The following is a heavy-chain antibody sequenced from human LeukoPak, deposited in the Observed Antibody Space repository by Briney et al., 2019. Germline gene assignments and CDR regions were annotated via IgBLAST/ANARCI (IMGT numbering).Heavy chain of an antibody. CDR2: IYHSGST. CDR1: GGSISSSNW. J-gene: IGHJ6*02. V-gene: IGHV4-4*02. D-gene: IGHD3-10*01. CDR3: ARTSITMVRGVPGSGMDV. Sequence: SETLSLTCAVSGGSISSSNWWSWVRQPPGKGLEWIGEIYHSGSTNYNPSLKSRVTIPVDKSKNQFSLKLSSVTAADTAVYYCARTSITMVRGVPGSGMDVWGQGTTVTVSS.